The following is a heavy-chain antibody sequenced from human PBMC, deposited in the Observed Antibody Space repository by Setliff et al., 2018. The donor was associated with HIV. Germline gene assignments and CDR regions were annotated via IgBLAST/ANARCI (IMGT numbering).Heavy chain of an antibody. J-gene: IGHJ5*02. V-gene: IGHV3-30*01. Sequence: PGGSLRLSCAASGFTFSSYAMHWVRQAPGKGLEWVAVISYDGSNKYYADSVKGRFTISRDNSKNTLYLQMNSLRAEDTAVYYCAKGALCGRNRDVCFDPWGQGTLVTVSS. CDR2: ISYDGSNK. CDR1: GFTFSSYA. CDR3: AKGALCGRNRDVCFDP. D-gene: IGHD1-26*01.